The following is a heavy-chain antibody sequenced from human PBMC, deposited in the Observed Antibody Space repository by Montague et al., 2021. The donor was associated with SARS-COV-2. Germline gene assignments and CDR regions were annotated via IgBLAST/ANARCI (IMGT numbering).Heavy chain of an antibody. CDR2: IYYDRST. CDR1: GDSIRSSSYY. CDR3: ARRVQQAFGSGAIDY. D-gene: IGHD6-19*01. J-gene: IGHJ4*02. V-gene: IGHV4-39*01. Sequence: SETLSLTCTVAGDSIRSSSYYWGWLRQPPGRGLEWIGSIYYDRSTYYNPSFKIRVTISVDTSKTQFSLKLSSVTAADTAVYSCARRVQQAFGSGAIDYWGQGTLVTVSS.